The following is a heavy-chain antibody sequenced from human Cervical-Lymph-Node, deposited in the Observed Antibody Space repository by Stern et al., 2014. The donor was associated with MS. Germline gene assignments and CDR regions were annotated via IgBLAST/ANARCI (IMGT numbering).Heavy chain of an antibody. J-gene: IGHJ4*02. CDR2: LYPGDSDT. CDR1: GYSFTSYW. V-gene: IGHV5-51*03. CDR3: ARYEYDYVWGSYPYFDY. D-gene: IGHD3-16*02. Sequence: VQLVQSGAEVKKPGESLKISCKGSGYSFTSYWIGWVRQMPGKGLEWMGILYPGDSDTRYSPSFQGQVTISADKSISTAYLQWSSLKASDTAMYYCARYEYDYVWGSYPYFDYWGQGTLVTVSS.